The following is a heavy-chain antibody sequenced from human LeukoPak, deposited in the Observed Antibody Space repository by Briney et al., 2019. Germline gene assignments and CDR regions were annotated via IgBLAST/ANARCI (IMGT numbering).Heavy chain of an antibody. Sequence: GESLKISGKGSGYRFTSYWIGWVRQMPGKGLEGMGIIFPGDSETRYSPSFQGQVTISADKSNNTAYLQWSSLKASDTAIYYCARHKIVDSRSAPFDYWGLGTLVTVSS. CDR2: IFPGDSET. D-gene: IGHD3-22*01. CDR1: GYRFTSYW. CDR3: ARHKIVDSRSAPFDY. J-gene: IGHJ4*02. V-gene: IGHV5-51*01.